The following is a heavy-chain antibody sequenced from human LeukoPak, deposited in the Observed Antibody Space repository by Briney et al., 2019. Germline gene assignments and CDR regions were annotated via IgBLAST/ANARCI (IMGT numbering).Heavy chain of an antibody. CDR3: ARGRYCSSTSCYRVDY. Sequence: ASVKVSCKASGYTFTSYAMHWVRQAPGQRLEWMGWINAGNGNTKYSQKFQGRVTITRDTSASTAYMELSSLRSEDTAVYYCARGRYCSSTSCYRVDYWGQGTLVTVSS. V-gene: IGHV1-3*01. CDR1: GYTFTSYA. CDR2: INAGNGNT. J-gene: IGHJ4*02. D-gene: IGHD2-2*01.